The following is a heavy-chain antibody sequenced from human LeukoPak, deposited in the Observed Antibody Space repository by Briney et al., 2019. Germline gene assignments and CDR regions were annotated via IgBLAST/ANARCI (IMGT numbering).Heavy chain of an antibody. D-gene: IGHD6-6*01. Sequence: RGSLRLSCAASGFTFDSYAMGWVRRAPGRGLEWVSAISGSATGTYYADSVKGRFTISRDNSKKTLHLQMNSLRAEDTAIYYCAKSGEYSSSSAPYNYFDYWGQGTLVTVSS. CDR1: GFTFDSYA. V-gene: IGHV3-23*01. CDR3: AKSGEYSSSSAPYNYFDY. CDR2: ISGSATGT. J-gene: IGHJ4*02.